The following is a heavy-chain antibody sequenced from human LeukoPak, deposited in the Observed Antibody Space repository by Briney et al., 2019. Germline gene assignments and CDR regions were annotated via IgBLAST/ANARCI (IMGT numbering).Heavy chain of an antibody. CDR2: ISGSGGST. D-gene: IGHD3-10*01. CDR3: ARVSGSYYNPYYFDY. CDR1: GFTFSSYA. J-gene: IGHJ4*02. V-gene: IGHV3-23*01. Sequence: PGGSLRLSCAASGFTFSSYAMSWVRQAPGKGLEWVSAISGSGGSTYYADSVKGRFTISRDNSKNTLYLQMNSLRAEDTAVYYCARVSGSYYNPYYFDYWGQGTLVTVSS.